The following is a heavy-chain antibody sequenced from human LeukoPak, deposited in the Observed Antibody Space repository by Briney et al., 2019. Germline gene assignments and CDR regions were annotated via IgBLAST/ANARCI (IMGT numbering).Heavy chain of an antibody. J-gene: IGHJ5*02. V-gene: IGHV4-34*01. CDR3: ASPYSYGYVSYNWFDP. CDR1: GGSFSGYY. Sequence: SETLSLTCAVYGGSFSGYYWSWIRQPPGKGLEWIGEINHSGSTNYNPSLKSRVTISVDTSKNQFSLKLSSVTAADTAVYYCASPYSYGYVSYNWFDPWGQGTLVTASS. D-gene: IGHD5-18*01. CDR2: INHSGST.